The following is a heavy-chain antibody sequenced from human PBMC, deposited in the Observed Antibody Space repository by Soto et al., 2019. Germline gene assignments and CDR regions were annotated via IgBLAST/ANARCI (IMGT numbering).Heavy chain of an antibody. Sequence: QVQLQESGPGLVKPSETLSLTCAVSGGSLAGSNWWSWVRQPPGKGLEWIGEIYHSGSTNYTPSHKPRVTVSVDKAKTQFALNLNSVTAADTAVYYCARHTEIIVVSAASAFDIWGQGTMVTVSS. D-gene: IGHD2-2*01. V-gene: IGHV4-4*02. CDR2: IYHSGST. J-gene: IGHJ3*02. CDR3: ARHTEIIVVSAASAFDI. CDR1: GGSLAGSNW.